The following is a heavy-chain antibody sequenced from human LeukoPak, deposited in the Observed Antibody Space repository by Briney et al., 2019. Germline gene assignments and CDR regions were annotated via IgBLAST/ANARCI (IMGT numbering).Heavy chain of an antibody. CDR1: GFTFSSYA. CDR3: AKARFTVTNYFDY. J-gene: IGHJ4*02. Sequence: GGSLRLSCSASGFTFSSYAMHWVRQAPGKGLEYVSAISSNGGSTYYADSVKGRFTISRDNSKNTLYLQMNSLRAEDTAVYYCAKARFTVTNYFDYWGQGTLVTVSS. CDR2: ISSNGGST. D-gene: IGHD4-11*01. V-gene: IGHV3-64*04.